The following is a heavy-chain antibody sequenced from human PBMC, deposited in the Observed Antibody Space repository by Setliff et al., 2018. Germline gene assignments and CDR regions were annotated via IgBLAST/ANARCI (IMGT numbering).Heavy chain of an antibody. CDR2: INNDGSST. CDR1: GFTFSNAW. CDR3: ARGRGRSYYDSSGYLYS. Sequence: GGSLRLSCAASGFTFSNAWMSWVRQAPGKGLEWVGRINNDGSSTSYADSVKGRFTISRDNAKNTLYLQMNSLRAEDTAVYYCARGRGRSYYDSSGYLYSWGQGTLVTVSP. J-gene: IGHJ4*02. V-gene: IGHV3-74*01. D-gene: IGHD3-22*01.